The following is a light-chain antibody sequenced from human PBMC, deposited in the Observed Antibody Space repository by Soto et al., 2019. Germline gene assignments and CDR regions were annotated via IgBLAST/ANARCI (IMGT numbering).Light chain of an antibody. J-gene: IGKJ5*01. Sequence: DIQLIQSPSFLSASVGDRVTITCRASQGISSYLAWYQQKPGQAPKLLIYVASTLQSGVPSRFSGSGSGTEFTLTISSLQPEDFATYYCQQFTNYPITFGQGTRLEIK. V-gene: IGKV1-9*01. CDR1: QGISSY. CDR3: QQFTNYPIT. CDR2: VAS.